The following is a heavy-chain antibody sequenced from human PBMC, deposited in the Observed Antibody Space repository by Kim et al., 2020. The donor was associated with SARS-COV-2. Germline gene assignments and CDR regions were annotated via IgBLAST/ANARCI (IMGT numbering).Heavy chain of an antibody. CDR3: AFSPRYSSSWYGTEGFFNY. V-gene: IGHV3-23*01. Sequence: GGSLRLSCAASGFTFSSYAMSWVRQAPGKGLEWVSAISGSGGSTYYADSVKGRFTISRDNSKNTLYLQMNSLRAEDTAVYYCAFSPRYSSSWYGTEGFFNYWGQGTLVTVSS. D-gene: IGHD6-13*01. CDR1: GFTFSSYA. J-gene: IGHJ4*02. CDR2: ISGSGGST.